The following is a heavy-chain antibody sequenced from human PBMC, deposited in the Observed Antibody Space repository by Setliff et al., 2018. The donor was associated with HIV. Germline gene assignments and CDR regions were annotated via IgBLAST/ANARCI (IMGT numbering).Heavy chain of an antibody. Sequence: PGGSLRLSCAASGFTFSSYAMNWVRQAPGKGLEWVSSISGSGVNTYYADSVKGRFTISRDNFKNTLYLQMNSLRAEDTALYFCARDAPGYSHVLDFWGQGTLVTVSS. V-gene: IGHV3-23*01. CDR2: ISGSGVNT. D-gene: IGHD5-18*01. J-gene: IGHJ4*02. CDR1: GFTFSSYA. CDR3: ARDAPGYSHVLDF.